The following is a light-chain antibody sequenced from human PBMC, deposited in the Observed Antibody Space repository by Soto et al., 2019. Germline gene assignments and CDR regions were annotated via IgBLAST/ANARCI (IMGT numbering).Light chain of an antibody. CDR2: TAS. Sequence: DIQMTQSPSTLSGSVGYRVTITCRASQTISSWLAWYQQKPGKAPNLLIYTASTLESGVPSRFSGSRSGTEFTLTISSLQPDDFATYYCQQYNSYWTFGQGTKVDIK. CDR1: QTISSW. CDR3: QQYNSYWT. V-gene: IGKV1-5*03. J-gene: IGKJ1*01.